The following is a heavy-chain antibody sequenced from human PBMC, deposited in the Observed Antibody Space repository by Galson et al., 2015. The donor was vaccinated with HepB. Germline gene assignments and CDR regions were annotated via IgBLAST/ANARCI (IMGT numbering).Heavy chain of an antibody. CDR3: VGSGGFAY. J-gene: IGHJ4*02. Sequence: SLRLSCAASGFTFSSHHMNWVRQAPGKGLEWVSYISSGGNTRYYADSVKGRFTISRDNAKNSLYLQINSLRDEDTAVYYCVGSGGFAYWGQGTLVTVSS. CDR1: GFTFSSHH. D-gene: IGHD6-19*01. CDR2: ISSGGNTR. V-gene: IGHV3-48*02.